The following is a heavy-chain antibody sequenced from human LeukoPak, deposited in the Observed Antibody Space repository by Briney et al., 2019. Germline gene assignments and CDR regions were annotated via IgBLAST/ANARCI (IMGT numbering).Heavy chain of an antibody. Sequence: GGSLRLSCAASGFTFSSYSMNWVRQAPGKGLEWVSSISSSSSYIYYADSVKGRFTISRANAKNSLYLQKNSLRAEDTAVYSCARDRRGYCSSTSCYRMDDAFDIWGQGTMVTVSS. CDR2: ISSSSSYI. V-gene: IGHV3-21*01. CDR3: ARDRRGYCSSTSCYRMDDAFDI. J-gene: IGHJ3*02. CDR1: GFTFSSYS. D-gene: IGHD2-2*02.